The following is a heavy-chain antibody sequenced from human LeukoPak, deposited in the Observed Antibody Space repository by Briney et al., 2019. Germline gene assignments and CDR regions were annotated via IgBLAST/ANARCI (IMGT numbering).Heavy chain of an antibody. Sequence: SETLSVTCIVSGGSISSYFWRWIRQPPGKGLEGIGYIYSTGSTNYNPSLKSRITISVDTSKNQFSLKLSSVTAADTAVYYCASSTKWGDYFDYWGQGTLVTVSS. J-gene: IGHJ4*02. V-gene: IGHV4-59*01. CDR1: GGSISSYF. CDR2: IYSTGST. CDR3: ASSTKWGDYFDY. D-gene: IGHD1-26*01.